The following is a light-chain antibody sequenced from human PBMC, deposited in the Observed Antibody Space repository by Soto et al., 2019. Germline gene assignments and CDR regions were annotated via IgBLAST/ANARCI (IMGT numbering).Light chain of an antibody. CDR2: YDN. Sequence: QSVLTQLPSASGTPGQRVTISCSGSNSNIGSNTVNWYQQLPGTAPKLLIYYDNLRPSGVADRISGSKSGTSASLAISGLQSDDEADYYCAAWDDSLNGRVFGTGTKLTVL. CDR1: NSNIGSNT. V-gene: IGLV1-44*01. J-gene: IGLJ1*01. CDR3: AAWDDSLNGRV.